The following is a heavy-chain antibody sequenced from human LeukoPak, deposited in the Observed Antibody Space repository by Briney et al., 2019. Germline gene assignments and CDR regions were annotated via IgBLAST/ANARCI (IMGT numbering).Heavy chain of an antibody. J-gene: IGHJ5*01. CDR1: GYTFTSYD. CDR2: MNPNSGNT. D-gene: IGHD5-18*01. CDR3: ARDKGSGYLPFDF. Sequence: ASVKVSCKASGYTFTSYDINWVRQATGQGPEWMGWMNPNSGNTGYAQKSQGRVTMTRNTSISTAYMELSSLRSDDTAVYFCARDKGSGYLPFDFWGQGTLVTVSS. V-gene: IGHV1-8*01.